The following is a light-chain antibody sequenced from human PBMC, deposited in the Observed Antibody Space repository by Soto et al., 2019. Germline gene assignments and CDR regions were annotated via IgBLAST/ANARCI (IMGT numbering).Light chain of an antibody. CDR1: QSVSNDY. V-gene: IGKV3-20*01. J-gene: IGKJ1*01. Sequence: EMVLTQSPGTLSLYPGYRATLSCMASQSVSNDYLAWFQQKPGQTPRLLIYSVSSRATAIPVRFSGSGSGTDFTLTISRLAPEAFAMYYCLHHGSSLWTFGQGTKVHIK. CDR3: LHHGSSLWT. CDR2: SVS.